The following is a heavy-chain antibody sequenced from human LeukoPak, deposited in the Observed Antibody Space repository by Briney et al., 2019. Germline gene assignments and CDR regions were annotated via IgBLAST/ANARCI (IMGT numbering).Heavy chain of an antibody. D-gene: IGHD3-22*01. J-gene: IGHJ4*02. Sequence: GGSLRLSCAASGFIFTKAWMTWVRQAPGKGLEWVGRIKSKTDGGTADYAAPVTGRFIISRDNSKNTLYLQMNSLRAEDTAVYYCATKYYYDSSGYYYDALGYWGQGTLVTVSS. V-gene: IGHV3-15*01. CDR1: GFIFTKAW. CDR3: ATKYYYDSSGYYYDALGY. CDR2: IKSKTDGGTA.